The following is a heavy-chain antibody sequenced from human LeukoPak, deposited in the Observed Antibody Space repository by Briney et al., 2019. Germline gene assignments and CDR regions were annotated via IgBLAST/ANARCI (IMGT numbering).Heavy chain of an antibody. CDR1: GFTFSSYW. J-gene: IGHJ4*02. CDR3: TCNRRLLRWDLDY. V-gene: IGHV3-23*01. D-gene: IGHD5-12*01. CDR2: INFSGNNT. Sequence: GGSLRLSCAASGFTFSSYWMTWVRQAPGKGLEWISTINFSGNNTFYADSVKGRFTISRDISKNTLYLRMDSLRAEDTAVYYCTCNRRLLRWDLDYWGQGTLVTVSS.